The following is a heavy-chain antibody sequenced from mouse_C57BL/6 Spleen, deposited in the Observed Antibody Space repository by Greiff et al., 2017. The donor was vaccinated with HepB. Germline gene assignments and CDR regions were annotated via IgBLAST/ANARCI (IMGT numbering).Heavy chain of an antibody. CDR2: LLPGSGST. V-gene: IGHV1-9*01. CDR1: GYTFTGYW. D-gene: IGHD3-2*02. CDR3: ARTAQDAMDY. J-gene: IGHJ4*01. Sequence: QVQLQQSGAELMKPGASVKLSCKATGYTFTGYWIEWVKQRPGHGLEWIGELLPGSGSTNYNGKFKGKATFTADTSSNTAYMQLSSLTTEDSAIYYCARTAQDAMDYWGQGTSVTVSS.